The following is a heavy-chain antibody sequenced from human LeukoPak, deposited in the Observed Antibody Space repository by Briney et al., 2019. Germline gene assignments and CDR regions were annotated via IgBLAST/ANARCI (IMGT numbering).Heavy chain of an antibody. J-gene: IGHJ4*02. V-gene: IGHV3-48*03. Sequence: GGSLRLSCAASGFTFSSYEMNWVRQAPGKGLEWVSYISSSGSTIYYADSVKGRFTISRDNAKNSLYLQMNSLRAEDTAVYYCAKQDCSGGSCYSGDYFDYWGQGTLVTVSS. CDR1: GFTFSSYE. D-gene: IGHD2-15*01. CDR2: ISSSGSTI. CDR3: AKQDCSGGSCYSGDYFDY.